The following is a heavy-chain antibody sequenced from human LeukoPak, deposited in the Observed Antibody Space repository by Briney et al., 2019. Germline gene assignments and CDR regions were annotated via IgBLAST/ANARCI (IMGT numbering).Heavy chain of an antibody. Sequence: ASVKVSCKASGYTFTGYYMHWVRQAPAQGLEWMGWINPNSGGTNYAQKFQGRVTMTRDTSISTAYMELSRLRSDDTAVYYCARSGTTTHYYYGMDVWGQGTTVTVSS. CDR3: ARSGTTTHYYYGMDV. D-gene: IGHD2/OR15-2a*01. CDR2: INPNSGGT. CDR1: GYTFTGYY. V-gene: IGHV1-2*02. J-gene: IGHJ6*02.